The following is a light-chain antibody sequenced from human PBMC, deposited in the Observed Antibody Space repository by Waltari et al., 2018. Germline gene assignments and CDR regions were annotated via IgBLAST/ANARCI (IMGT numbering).Light chain of an antibody. CDR2: AAS. V-gene: IGKV1-39*01. CDR3: QQSYSTPPT. J-gene: IGKJ2*01. Sequence: QMTQSPSSLFSSVRDQVTITCRASQSISSYLNWYQQKPGKAPKLLIYAASSLQSGVPSRFSGSGSGTDFTLTISSLQPEDFATYYCQQSYSTPPTFGQGTKLEIK. CDR1: QSISSY.